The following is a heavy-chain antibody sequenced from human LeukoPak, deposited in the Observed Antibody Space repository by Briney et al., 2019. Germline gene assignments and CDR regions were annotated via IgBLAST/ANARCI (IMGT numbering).Heavy chain of an antibody. CDR3: AKCSLVGAPNGEYFEH. V-gene: IGHV3-23*01. Sequence: GGSLRHSRAASRFTFTSYVLRGVCPAPRRGREWVSAICGIGGSTYYADSVKVRFTISRDNSKNTLYLQMHSLRAEDTAVCYCAKCSLVGAPNGEYFEHWGQGTLVTVSS. J-gene: IGHJ1*01. CDR2: ICGIGGST. D-gene: IGHD1-26*01. CDR1: RFTFTSYV.